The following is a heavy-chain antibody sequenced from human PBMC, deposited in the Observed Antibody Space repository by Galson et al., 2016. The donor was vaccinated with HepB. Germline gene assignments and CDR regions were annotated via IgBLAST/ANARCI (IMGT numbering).Heavy chain of an antibody. V-gene: IGHV3-49*03. J-gene: IGHJ4*02. Sequence: SLRLSCATSGFTFGDYAMSWFRQAPGKGLEWVGFIRSKTYGGTTEYAASVKARFTISGDDAKGLAYLQMSSRNTGDTAVYYWGRGTPGYRPDYFDYWGQGTLVTVPS. CDR1: GFTFGDYA. CDR2: IRSKTYGGTT. D-gene: IGHD5-24*01. CDR3: GRGTPGYRPDYFDY.